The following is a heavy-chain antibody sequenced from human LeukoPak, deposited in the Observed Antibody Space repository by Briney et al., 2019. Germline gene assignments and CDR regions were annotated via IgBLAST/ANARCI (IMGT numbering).Heavy chain of an antibody. CDR1: GGSFSGYY. CDR2: INHSGST. Sequence: PSETLSLTCAVYGGSFSGYYWSWIRQPPGKGLEWIGEINHSGSTNYNPSLKSRVTISVDTSKNQFSLKLSSVTAADTAVYYCARANYYYGMDVWGQGTTVTVSS. J-gene: IGHJ6*02. CDR3: ARANYYYGMDV. V-gene: IGHV4-34*01.